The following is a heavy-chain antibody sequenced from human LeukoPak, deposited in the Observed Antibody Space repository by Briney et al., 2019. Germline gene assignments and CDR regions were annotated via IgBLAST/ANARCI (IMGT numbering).Heavy chain of an antibody. CDR2: INERGSET. D-gene: IGHD3-10*01. CDR1: GFIFSNHW. J-gene: IGHJ4*02. Sequence: GGSLRLSCAASGFIFSNHWMTWVRQTPGKGLEWVANINERGSETYYADYVKRRFTISRDNTKKSLFLQLNSLSVEDTAMYYCAKYYSFSNFNWGQGTLVTVSS. V-gene: IGHV3-7*01. CDR3: AKYYSFSNFN.